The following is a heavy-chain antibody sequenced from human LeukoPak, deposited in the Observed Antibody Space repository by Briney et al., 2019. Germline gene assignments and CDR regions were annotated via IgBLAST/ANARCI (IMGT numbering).Heavy chain of an antibody. D-gene: IGHD1-26*01. CDR2: IYTSGST. V-gene: IGHV4-4*07. CDR3: ARDMKIVGVYNWFDP. CDR1: GGSISSYY. J-gene: IGHJ5*02. Sequence: PSETLSLTCSVCGGSISSYYLSWFRQPAGKGLEWLGRIYTSGSTNYNPSLKGRVTMSVDTSKNQFSLKLSSVTAGDAAAYYCARDMKIVGVYNWFDPWCQGTLFTVSA.